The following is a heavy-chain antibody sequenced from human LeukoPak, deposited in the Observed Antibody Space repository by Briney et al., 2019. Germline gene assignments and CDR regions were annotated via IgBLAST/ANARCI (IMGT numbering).Heavy chain of an antibody. CDR2: ISYGGNKK. D-gene: IGHD3-9*01. V-gene: IGHV3-30*04. Sequence: RSGGSLRLSCAASGFTFSSYAMHWVRQAPGKGLDWLAVISYGGNKKDYADSVKGRFTISRDNSKNTLYLQMNSLRAEDTAVYYCARVGVAGYLDWLWDDYWGQGTLVTVSS. CDR3: ARVGVAGYLDWLWDDY. CDR1: GFTFSSYA. J-gene: IGHJ4*02.